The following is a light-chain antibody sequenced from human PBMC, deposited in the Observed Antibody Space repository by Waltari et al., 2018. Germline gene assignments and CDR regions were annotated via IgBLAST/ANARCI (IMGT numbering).Light chain of an antibody. J-gene: IGLJ3*02. CDR3: YSVSANSWV. Sequence: SYELTQPSSVSLSPGQTANITCSGNVLAKKYGRWLQQKPGQAPRLLIYRHNARPSGIPERFSGSSSGTTVTLTISGAHVEDEADYYCYSVSANSWVFGGGTRLTVL. CDR1: VLAKKY. V-gene: IGLV3-27*01. CDR2: RHN.